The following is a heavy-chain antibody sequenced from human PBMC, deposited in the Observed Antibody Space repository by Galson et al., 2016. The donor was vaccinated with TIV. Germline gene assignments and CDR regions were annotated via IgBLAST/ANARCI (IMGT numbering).Heavy chain of an antibody. CDR1: GGNFNSFA. V-gene: IGHV1-69*04. Sequence: SVKVSCKASGGNFNSFAINWVRQAPGQGLEWMGRIIPVLGMENYAQKFQGRVSITAGISTNIAYMELSSLTSEDTAVYYCTTSPPLELRDEYYYSGMDVWGQGTTITVSS. J-gene: IGHJ6*02. D-gene: IGHD3-3*01. CDR3: TTSPPLELRDEYYYSGMDV. CDR2: IIPVLGME.